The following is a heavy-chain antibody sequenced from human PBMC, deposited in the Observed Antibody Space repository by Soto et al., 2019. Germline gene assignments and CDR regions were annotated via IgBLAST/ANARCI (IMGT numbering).Heavy chain of an antibody. D-gene: IGHD1-1*01. J-gene: IGHJ4*02. V-gene: IGHV1-69*04. CDR2: IIPILGIA. CDR1: GGTFSSYI. CDR3: AREGGWNDAYFDY. Sequence: KVSCKASGGTFSSYIISWVRQAPGQGLEWMGRIIPILGIANYAQKFQGRVTITADKSTSTAYMELSSLRSEDTAVYYCAREGGWNDAYFDYWGQGTVVTVSS.